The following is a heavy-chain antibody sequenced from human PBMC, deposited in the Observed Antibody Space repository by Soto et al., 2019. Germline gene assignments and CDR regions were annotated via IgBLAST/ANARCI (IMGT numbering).Heavy chain of an antibody. D-gene: IGHD1-1*01. CDR1: GLSISGKKY. CDR2: LYDVDGS. Sequence: PGGSLRLSCAAFGLSISGKKYVAWVRQAPGKELEWVSALYDVDGSLYTDSVKGRVTTSSDSSKTTVYLQINDLRPDDTAVYYCATWHQRVHSYHVWCQGTTVDVSS. J-gene: IGHJ3*01. CDR3: ATWHQRVHSYHV. V-gene: IGHV3-53*01.